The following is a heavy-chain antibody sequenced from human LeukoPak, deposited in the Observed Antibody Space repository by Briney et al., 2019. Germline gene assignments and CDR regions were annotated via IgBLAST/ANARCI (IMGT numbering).Heavy chain of an antibody. J-gene: IGHJ4*02. Sequence: GGSLRLSCAASGFTFSNYAMAWVRQAPGKGLEWVSSISSSSSYIYYADSVKGRFTISRDNAKNSLYLQMNSLRAEDTAVYYCARYHYDSSGYYGSYYFDYWGQGTLVTVSS. CDR1: GFTFSNYA. D-gene: IGHD3-22*01. CDR2: ISSSSSYI. CDR3: ARYHYDSSGYYGSYYFDY. V-gene: IGHV3-21*01.